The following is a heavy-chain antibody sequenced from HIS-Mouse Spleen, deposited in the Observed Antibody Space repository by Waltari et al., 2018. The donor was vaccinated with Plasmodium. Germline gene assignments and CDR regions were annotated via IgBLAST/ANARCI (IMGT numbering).Heavy chain of an antibody. V-gene: IGHV3-30*18. Sequence: QVQLVESGGGVVQPGRSLRLSCAASGFTFSSSGMHWVRQAPGKGWEWGAVTSYDGSSKYYSDAVKGRFTISRDNYKNTLYLQRNSLRAEDTAVYYCAKDRRSSSWYVDYWGQGTLVTVSS. CDR1: GFTFSSSG. CDR3: AKDRRSSSWYVDY. D-gene: IGHD6-13*01. CDR2: TSYDGSSK. J-gene: IGHJ4*02.